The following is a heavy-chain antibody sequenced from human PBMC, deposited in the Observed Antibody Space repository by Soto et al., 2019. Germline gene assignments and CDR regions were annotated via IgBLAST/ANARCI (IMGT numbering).Heavy chain of an antibody. V-gene: IGHV4-31*03. Sequence: SETLSLTCTVSGGSISSGGYYWSWIRQHPGKGLEWIGYIYYSGSTYYNPSLKSRVTISVDTSKNQFSLKLSSVTAADTAVYYCVRDTPEYYDFWSGANWFDPWGQGTLVTVSS. CDR2: IYYSGST. J-gene: IGHJ5*02. CDR3: VRDTPEYYDFWSGANWFDP. CDR1: GGSISSGGYY. D-gene: IGHD3-3*01.